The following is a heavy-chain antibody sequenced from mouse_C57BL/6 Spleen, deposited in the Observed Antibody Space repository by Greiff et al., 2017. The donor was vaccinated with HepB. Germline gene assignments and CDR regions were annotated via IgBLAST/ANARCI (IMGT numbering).Heavy chain of an antibody. V-gene: IGHV5-4*03. CDR1: GFTFSSYA. J-gene: IGHJ2*01. Sequence: EVMLVESGGGLVKPGGSLKLSCAASGFTFSSYAMSWVRQTPEKRLEWVATISDGGSYTYYPDNVKGRFTISRDNAKNNLYLQMSHLKSEDTAMYYCARAYGSSYLYYFDYWGQGTTLTVSS. CDR2: ISDGGSYT. D-gene: IGHD1-1*01. CDR3: ARAYGSSYLYYFDY.